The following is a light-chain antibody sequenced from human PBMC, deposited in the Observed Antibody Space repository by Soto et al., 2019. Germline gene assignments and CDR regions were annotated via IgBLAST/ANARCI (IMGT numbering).Light chain of an antibody. J-gene: IGLJ1*01. CDR1: SSDIGAFTF. CDR2: DVN. V-gene: IGLV2-14*03. Sequence: QSVLTQPASVSGCPGQSITISCTGTSSDIGAFTFVSWYQQHPGKVPKLMIFDVNRRPSGVSDRFSGSKSGNTASLTISGLQAEDEGYYYCSSYTSSSTHVFGSGTKLTVL. CDR3: SSYTSSSTHV.